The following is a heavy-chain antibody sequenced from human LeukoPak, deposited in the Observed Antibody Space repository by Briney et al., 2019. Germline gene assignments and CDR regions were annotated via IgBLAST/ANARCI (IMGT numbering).Heavy chain of an antibody. Sequence: GGSLRLSCAASGFIFSGYEMNWVRQAPGKGLEWVSYISSTGSTISYADSVKGRRFTISRDNAKNSLYLQMNSLRAEDTAVYYCAGGSGFLITSWGQGTLVTVSS. CDR1: GFIFSGYE. CDR3: AGGSGFLITS. V-gene: IGHV3-48*03. CDR2: ISSTGSTI. D-gene: IGHD2-15*01. J-gene: IGHJ5*02.